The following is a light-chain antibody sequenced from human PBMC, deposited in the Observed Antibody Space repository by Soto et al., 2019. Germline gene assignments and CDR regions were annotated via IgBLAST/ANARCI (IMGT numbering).Light chain of an antibody. CDR2: AAS. CDR1: HYISNY. Sequence: DILMTQSPSSLSTSVGDRVTLTCRASHYISNYLNWYQQKLGKAPKLLLYAASTLQIGVPSRFSGSGSGTDFTLTIDSLQPEDFATYYCQQSYNASLTFGGGTRVEIK. V-gene: IGKV1-39*01. CDR3: QQSYNASLT. J-gene: IGKJ4*01.